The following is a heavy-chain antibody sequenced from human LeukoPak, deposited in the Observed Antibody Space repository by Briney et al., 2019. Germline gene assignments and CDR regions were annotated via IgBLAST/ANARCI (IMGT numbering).Heavy chain of an antibody. CDR2: INHSGST. CDR3: ARAPVYSSGWSTFDY. CDR1: GGSFSGYY. D-gene: IGHD6-19*01. J-gene: IGHJ4*02. Sequence: SETLSLTCAVYGGSFSGYYWSWTRQPPGKGLEWIGEINHSGSTNYNPSLKSRVTISVDTSKNQFSLKLSSVTAADTAVYYCARAPVYSSGWSTFDYWGQGTLVTVSS. V-gene: IGHV4-34*01.